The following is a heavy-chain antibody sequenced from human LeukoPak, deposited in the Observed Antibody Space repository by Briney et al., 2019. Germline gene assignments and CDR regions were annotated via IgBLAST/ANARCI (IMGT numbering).Heavy chain of an antibody. J-gene: IGHJ4*02. CDR3: ARSGGFLEWFLDY. Sequence: PSGTLSLTCTVSGGSISSSSHYWGWIRQPPGRGLEWIGSIYYSGSTYYNPSLKSRVTISVDTSKNQFSLKLSSVTAADTAVYYCARSGGFLEWFLDYWGQGTLVTVSS. V-gene: IGHV4-39*07. CDR1: GGSISSSSHY. D-gene: IGHD3-3*01. CDR2: IYYSGST.